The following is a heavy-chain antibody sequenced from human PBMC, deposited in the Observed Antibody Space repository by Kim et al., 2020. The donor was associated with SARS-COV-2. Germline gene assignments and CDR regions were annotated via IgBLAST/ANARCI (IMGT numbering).Heavy chain of an antibody. V-gene: IGHV4-59*01. Sequence: SETLSLTCTVSGGSISSYYWSWIRQPPGKGLEWIGYIYYSGSTNYNPSLKSRVTISVDTSKNQFSLKLSSVTAADTAVYYWARGPRQPPGPSDYWGQGTLVTVS. D-gene: IGHD2-2*01. CDR1: GGSISSYY. J-gene: IGHJ4*02. CDR3: ARGPRQPPGPSDY. CDR2: IYYSGST.